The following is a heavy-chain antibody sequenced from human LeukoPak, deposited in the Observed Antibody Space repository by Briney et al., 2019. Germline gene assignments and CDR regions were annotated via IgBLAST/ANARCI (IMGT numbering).Heavy chain of an antibody. CDR3: ARGPYRTDV. CDR1: GGSLNDYY. D-gene: IGHD3-16*02. CDR2: IDDGGST. V-gene: IGHV4-34*01. Sequence: SETLSLTCAVYGGSLNDYYWIWIRQPPRKGLEWIGEIDDGGSTNYDPSLKGRVIISIDTPKNQFSLKLSSVTAADTAVYYCARGPYRTDVWGQGTTVTVSS. J-gene: IGHJ6*02.